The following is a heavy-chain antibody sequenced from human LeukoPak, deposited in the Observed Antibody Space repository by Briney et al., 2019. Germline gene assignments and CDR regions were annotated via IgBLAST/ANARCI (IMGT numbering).Heavy chain of an antibody. V-gene: IGHV3-7*01. J-gene: IGHJ4*02. CDR2: MTQDGGGK. CDR1: GDSVSSDW. Sequence: QASETLSLTCIVSGDSVSSDWFWVWIRQPPGKGLEWVAMMTQDGGGKYYVDSVKGRFTISGDNAKNSLYLQMNSLRVEDTAAYYCARGGGDSWGQGTLVTVSS. CDR3: ARGGGDS. D-gene: IGHD3-10*01.